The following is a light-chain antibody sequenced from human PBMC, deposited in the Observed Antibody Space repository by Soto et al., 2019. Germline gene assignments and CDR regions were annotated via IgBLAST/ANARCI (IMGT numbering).Light chain of an antibody. CDR3: SSYTSLSTLV. J-gene: IGLJ1*01. CDR2: DVS. CDR1: SSDVGGYNY. V-gene: IGLV2-14*01. Sequence: QSVLTQPASVSGSPGQSITISFTGTSSDVGGYNYVSWYQQHPGKAPKLMIYDVSNRPSGVSNRFSGSKSGSTASLTISGLQDEDEADYYCSSYTSLSTLVFGTGTKVTVL.